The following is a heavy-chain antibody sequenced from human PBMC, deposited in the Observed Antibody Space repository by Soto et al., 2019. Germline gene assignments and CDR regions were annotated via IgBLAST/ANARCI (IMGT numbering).Heavy chain of an antibody. CDR2: IIPIFGTA. CDR3: AREGIDYDSSGYYDY. CDR1: GGTFSSYA. D-gene: IGHD3-22*01. J-gene: IGHJ4*02. V-gene: IGHV1-69*12. Sequence: QVQLVQSGAEVKKPGSSVKVSCKASGGTFSSYAISWVRQAPGQGLEGMGGIIPIFGTANYAQKFQGRVTITADESTSTAYMELSSLRPEDTAVYYCAREGIDYDSSGYYDYWGQGTLVTVSS.